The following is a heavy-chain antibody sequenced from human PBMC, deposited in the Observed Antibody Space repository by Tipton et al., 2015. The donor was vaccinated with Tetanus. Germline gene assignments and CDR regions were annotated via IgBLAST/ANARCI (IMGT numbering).Heavy chain of an antibody. D-gene: IGHD5-18*01. CDR1: GYSVSGYY. V-gene: IGHV4-34*01. CDR2: INHSGST. Sequence: TLSLTCTVPGYSVSGYYWSWIRHPPGKGLEWIGEINHSGSTTYSPSFKSRVTISVDTPKNQFSLKLTSLTVADTAVYYCARGGSYSYEPRGFKRWGRGPLVTVSS. J-gene: IGHJ2*01. CDR3: ARGGSYSYEPRGFKR.